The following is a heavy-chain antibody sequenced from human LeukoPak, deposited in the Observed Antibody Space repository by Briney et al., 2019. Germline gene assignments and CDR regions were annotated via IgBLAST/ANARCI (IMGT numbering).Heavy chain of an antibody. J-gene: IGHJ2*01. V-gene: IGHV3-30*04. CDR3: ARVPNYDFWSGYYTRMAWYFDL. CDR2: ISYDGSNK. D-gene: IGHD3-3*01. Sequence: GGSLRLSCAASGFTFSSYAMHWVRQAPGKGLEWVAVISYDGSNKYYADSVKGRFTISRDNAKNSLYLQMNSLRAEDTAVYYCARVPNYDFWSGYYTRMAWYFDLWGRGTLVTVSS. CDR1: GFTFSSYA.